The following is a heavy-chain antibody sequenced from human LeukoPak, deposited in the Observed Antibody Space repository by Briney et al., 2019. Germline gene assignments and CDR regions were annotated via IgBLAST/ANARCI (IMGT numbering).Heavy chain of an antibody. J-gene: IGHJ6*03. Sequence: ASVKVSCKASGYTFSDYYMHWVRQAPGQGLEWMGWINPNSSGTIYARQFRGRVTMTRDTSISTAYMEVTRLRSDDTAVYYCARSPGGYPYYYMDVWGKGTTVTVSS. CDR3: ARSPGGYPYYYMDV. CDR1: GYTFSDYY. V-gene: IGHV1-2*02. D-gene: IGHD2-15*01. CDR2: INPNSSGT.